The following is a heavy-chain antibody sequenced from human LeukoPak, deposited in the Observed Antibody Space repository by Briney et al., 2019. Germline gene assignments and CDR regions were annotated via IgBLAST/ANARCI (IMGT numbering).Heavy chain of an antibody. CDR2: INPSSGGT. J-gene: IGHJ4*02. CDR3: ASSIMVRGVISSFDY. V-gene: IGHV1-2*02. CDR1: GGTFSSYA. Sequence: ASVKVSCKASGGTFSSYAISWVRQAPGQGLEWMGWINPSSGGTNYAQKFQGRVTMTRDTSISTAYMELSRLRSDDTAVYYCASSIMVRGVISSFDYWGQGTLVPVSS. D-gene: IGHD3-10*01.